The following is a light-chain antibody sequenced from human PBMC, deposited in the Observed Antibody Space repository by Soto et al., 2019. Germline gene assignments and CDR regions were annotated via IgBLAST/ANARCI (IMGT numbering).Light chain of an antibody. Sequence: EMLVKQSPATLSVSPGERATLSCRASHDVSSNLAWYQQKPGQAPRLLMYGASIRATGIPARFSGSGSGTEFTRTINGLQSEEFAVYDCQQYDSWPPGTFGQGTKVEVK. J-gene: IGKJ1*01. V-gene: IGKV3-15*01. CDR2: GAS. CDR1: HDVSSN. CDR3: QQYDSWPPGT.